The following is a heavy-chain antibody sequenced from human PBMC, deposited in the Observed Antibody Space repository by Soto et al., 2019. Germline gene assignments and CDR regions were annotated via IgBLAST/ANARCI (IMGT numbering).Heavy chain of an antibody. D-gene: IGHD3-9*01. CDR2: ISYDGSNK. Sequence: GGSLRLSCAASVFTFSSYGMHWVRQAPGKGLEWVAVISYDGSNKYYADSVKGRFTISRDNSKNTLYLQMNSLRAEDTAVYYCAKDVNYDILTGYGTSYYYYYYGMDLRGQGTTVTVSS. CDR3: AKDVNYDILTGYGTSYYYYYYGMDL. CDR1: VFTFSSYG. J-gene: IGHJ6*02. V-gene: IGHV3-30*18.